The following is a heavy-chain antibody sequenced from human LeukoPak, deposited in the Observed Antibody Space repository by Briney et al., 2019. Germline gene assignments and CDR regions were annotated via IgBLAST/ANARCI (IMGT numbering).Heavy chain of an antibody. Sequence: GESLKISCKGSGYSFTSYWIGWVRQMPGKGLEWMGIIYPGNSDTRYSPSFQGQVTISADKSISTAYLQWSSLRASDTAMYHCARRNYDTSGYGGPFDYWGQGTLVTVSS. CDR3: ARRNYDTSGYGGPFDY. D-gene: IGHD3-22*01. V-gene: IGHV5-51*01. CDR2: IYPGNSDT. J-gene: IGHJ4*02. CDR1: GYSFTSYW.